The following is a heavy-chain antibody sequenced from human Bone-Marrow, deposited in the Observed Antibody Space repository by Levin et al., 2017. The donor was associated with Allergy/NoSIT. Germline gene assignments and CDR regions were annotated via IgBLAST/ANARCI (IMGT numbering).Heavy chain of an antibody. Sequence: LSLTCAASGFTVSSNYVTWVRQAPGKGLEWVSVIYSGGQTFYADSVKGRFTISRDNSKNTVYFQMNSLRPEDTAVYYCASAVVPDYWGQGTLVTVSS. CDR1: GFTVSSNY. J-gene: IGHJ4*02. CDR3: ASAVVPDY. CDR2: IYSGGQT. V-gene: IGHV3-53*01. D-gene: IGHD6-19*01.